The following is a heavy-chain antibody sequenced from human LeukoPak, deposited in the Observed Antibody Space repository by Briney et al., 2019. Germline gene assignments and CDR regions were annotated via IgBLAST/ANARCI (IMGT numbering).Heavy chain of an antibody. CDR1: GYSISSGYY. CDR3: ARVMTTVTTRRPYYFDY. CDR2: IYHSGST. V-gene: IGHV4-38-2*02. Sequence: SETLSLTCTVSGYSISSGYYWGWIRQPPGKGLEWIGSIYHSGSTYYNPSLKSRVTISVDTSKNQFSLKLSSVTAAGTAVYYCARVMTTVTTRRPYYFDYWGQGTLVTVSS. J-gene: IGHJ4*02. D-gene: IGHD4-17*01.